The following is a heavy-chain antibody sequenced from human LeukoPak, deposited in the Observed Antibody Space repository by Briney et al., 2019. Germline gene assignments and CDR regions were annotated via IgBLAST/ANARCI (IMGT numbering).Heavy chain of an antibody. CDR1: GGSISSYY. Sequence: SETLSLTCTVSGGSISSYYWSWIRQPPGKGLEWIGYIYYSGSTNYNPSLKSRVTISVDTPKNQFSLKLSSVTAADTAVYYCARDWVPAAEVAGTHWYFDLWGRGTLVTVSS. J-gene: IGHJ2*01. CDR2: IYYSGST. CDR3: ARDWVPAAEVAGTHWYFDL. V-gene: IGHV4-59*01. D-gene: IGHD6-19*01.